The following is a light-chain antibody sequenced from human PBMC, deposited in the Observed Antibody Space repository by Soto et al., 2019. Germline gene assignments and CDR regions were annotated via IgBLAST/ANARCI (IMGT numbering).Light chain of an antibody. CDR1: QSVSSSY. V-gene: IGKV3-20*01. CDR3: HQYGSSYWT. Sequence: EIVLTPSPGTLSLSPGERSTLSFRASQSVSSSYLAWYQQKPGQAPRLLIYGASSRATGIPDRFSGSGSGTDFTLTISRLEPEDFAVYYCHQYGSSYWTVAQGTKLDI. J-gene: IGKJ1*01. CDR2: GAS.